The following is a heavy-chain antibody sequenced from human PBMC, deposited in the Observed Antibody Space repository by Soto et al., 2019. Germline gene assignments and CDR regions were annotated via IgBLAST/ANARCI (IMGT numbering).Heavy chain of an antibody. D-gene: IGHD4-17*01. Sequence: PGGSLRLSCAASGFTFSGSAMHWVRQASGKGLEWVGRIRSKANSYATAYAASVKGRFTISRDDSKNTAYLQMNSLKTEDTAVYYCTRLTTVTTGSDYWGQGTLVTVST. J-gene: IGHJ4*02. CDR3: TRLTTVTTGSDY. CDR2: IRSKANSYAT. CDR1: GFTFSGSA. V-gene: IGHV3-73*01.